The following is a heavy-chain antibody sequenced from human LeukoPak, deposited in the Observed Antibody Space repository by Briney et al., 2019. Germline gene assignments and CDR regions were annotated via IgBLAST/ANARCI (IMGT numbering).Heavy chain of an antibody. CDR2: MNPNSGNT. V-gene: IGHV1-8*01. D-gene: IGHD2-21*01. J-gene: IGHJ4*02. CDR3: TKDRAYGQFLWGNDY. CDR1: GYTFTSYD. Sequence: ASVKVSCKASGYTFTSYDINWVRQATGQGLEWMGWMNPNSGNTGYAQKFQGRVTMTRNTSISTAYMELSSLRPEDTALYYCTKDRAYGQFLWGNDYWGQGILVTVSS.